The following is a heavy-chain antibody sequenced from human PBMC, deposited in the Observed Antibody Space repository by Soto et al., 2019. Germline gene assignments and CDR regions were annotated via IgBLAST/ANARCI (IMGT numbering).Heavy chain of an antibody. CDR1: GFTFSGYW. CDR3: ARSGIQLWFLSS. CDR2: FNSDGSST. V-gene: IGHV3-74*01. Sequence: EVQLVESGGGLVQPGGSLRLSCAASGFTFSGYWMHWVRQAPGKGLVWVSRFNSDGSSTTYADSVKGRFTISRDNAKNTLYLQMNSLRAADTAVYYCARSGIQLWFLSSWGQGTLVTVSS. D-gene: IGHD5-18*01. J-gene: IGHJ5*02.